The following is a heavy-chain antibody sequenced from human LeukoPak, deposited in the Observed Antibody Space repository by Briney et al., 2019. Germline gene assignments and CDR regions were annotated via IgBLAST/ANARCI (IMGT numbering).Heavy chain of an antibody. CDR1: GGSVSSGAYH. CDR2: ISYSGST. D-gene: IGHD4-11*01. CDR3: ARTDLAYSPPGY. J-gene: IGHJ4*02. Sequence: SETLSLTCTVSGGSVSSGAYHWSWIRQPPGKGLEWIGYISYSGSTNYNPSLKSRVTISADTSKNRFSLRLSSVTAADTAVYYCARTDLAYSPPGYWGQGTLVTVSS. V-gene: IGHV4-61*03.